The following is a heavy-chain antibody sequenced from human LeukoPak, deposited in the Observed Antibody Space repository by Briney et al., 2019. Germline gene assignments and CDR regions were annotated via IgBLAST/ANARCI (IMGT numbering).Heavy chain of an antibody. D-gene: IGHD5-18*01. V-gene: IGHV3-30*03. CDR1: GFTFSSYG. Sequence: GGSLRLSCAASGFTFSSYGMHWVRQAPGKGLEWVAVISYDGSNKYYADSVKGRFTISRDNSKNTLYLQMNSLRAEDTVVYYYFASSYGLRGVFDYWGQGTLVTVSS. CDR2: ISYDGSNK. CDR3: FASSYGLRGVFDY. J-gene: IGHJ4*02.